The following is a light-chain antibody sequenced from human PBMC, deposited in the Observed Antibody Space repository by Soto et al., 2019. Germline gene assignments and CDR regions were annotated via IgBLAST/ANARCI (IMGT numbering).Light chain of an antibody. CDR2: DAS. J-gene: IGKJ1*01. V-gene: IGKV1-5*01. CDR1: ESIRTW. Sequence: QRPASPSASVGEAVTLTGVASESIRTWLAWYQHKPGKAPKFLIYDASSLESGVPSRFSGSGSGTEFTLTISNLQPDDFATYFCQQYNNYPRPFGQGTEVAIK. CDR3: QQYNNYPRP.